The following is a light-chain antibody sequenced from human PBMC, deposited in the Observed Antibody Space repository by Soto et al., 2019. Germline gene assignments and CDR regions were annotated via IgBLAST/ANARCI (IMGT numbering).Light chain of an antibody. CDR3: QQYHTDWT. Sequence: DIKMTQSPSTLSASVGDRVTITCRASQSISTWLAWYQQKPGKAPNLLIYKASSLESEVPSRFSGRGSGTEFTLTISSLQADDYATFYCQQYHTDWTFGQGTKVDI. J-gene: IGKJ1*01. CDR1: QSISTW. CDR2: KAS. V-gene: IGKV1-5*03.